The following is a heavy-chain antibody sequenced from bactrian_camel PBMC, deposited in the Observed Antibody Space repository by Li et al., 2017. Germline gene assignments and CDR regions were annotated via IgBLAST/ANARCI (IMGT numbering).Heavy chain of an antibody. V-gene: IGHV3S53*01. CDR2: IDDDGRK. D-gene: IGHD7*01. CDR3: AAPRLKQRCGNWGAYNH. J-gene: IGHJ4*01. Sequence: QVQLVESGGGSVQAGRSLRLACRASGLTYCMAWFRQVPGQERERVALIDDDGRKSYGDSVKGRFTISKDNAKNTVYLQMDDLKPEDSAMYYCAAPRLKQRCGNWGAYNHWGQGTQVTVS. CDR1: GLTYC.